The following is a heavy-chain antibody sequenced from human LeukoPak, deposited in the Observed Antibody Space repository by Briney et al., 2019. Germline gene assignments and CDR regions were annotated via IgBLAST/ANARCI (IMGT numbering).Heavy chain of an antibody. Sequence: PGGSLRLSCAASGFTLSDYYMSWIRQAPGKGLEWVSYISSSGSTIYYADSVKGRFTISRDNAKNSLYLQMNSLRAEDTAVYYCARDSATVTTPIDYWGQGTLVTVSS. V-gene: IGHV3-11*01. CDR3: ARDSATVTTPIDY. CDR1: GFTLSDYY. D-gene: IGHD4-11*01. CDR2: ISSSGSTI. J-gene: IGHJ4*02.